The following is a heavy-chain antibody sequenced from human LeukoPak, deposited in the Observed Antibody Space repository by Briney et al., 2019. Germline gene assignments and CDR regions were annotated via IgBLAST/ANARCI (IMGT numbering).Heavy chain of an antibody. V-gene: IGHV3-30*02. CDR3: AKDRYGSGSDTP. Sequence: PGGSLRLSFAPSAFTFSRYGMHWARQAPGKGLEWVALIRSDGNNKYYADSVKGRFTISRDNSKNTLSLQMNSLRTEDTAVYYCAKDRYGSGSDTPWGQGTLVTVSS. CDR2: IRSDGNNK. CDR1: AFTFSRYG. D-gene: IGHD3-10*01. J-gene: IGHJ5*02.